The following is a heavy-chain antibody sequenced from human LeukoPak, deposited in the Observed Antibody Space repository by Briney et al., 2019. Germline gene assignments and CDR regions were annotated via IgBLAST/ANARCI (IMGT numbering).Heavy chain of an antibody. V-gene: IGHV3-15*01. CDR2: IKSKTDGGST. CDR3: TTGPFDYYGSASYLANGMDV. D-gene: IGHD3-10*01. Sequence: GGSLRLSCAASGFTFSNSWMGWVRQAPGKGLEWVCRIKSKTDGGSTDYTAPVKCRFTIARDESKNTLSMQMNSLKTEDTAVYYCTTGPFDYYGSASYLANGMDVWGQGTTVTVSS. J-gene: IGHJ6*02. CDR1: GFTFSNSW.